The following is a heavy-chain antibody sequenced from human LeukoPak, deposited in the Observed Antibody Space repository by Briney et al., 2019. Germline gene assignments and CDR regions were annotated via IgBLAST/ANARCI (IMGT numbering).Heavy chain of an antibody. CDR1: GLTVSSNY. D-gene: IGHD3-3*01. CDR3: AREEVKSTTIFGAAKYYYSYMDV. CDR2: IYSGGST. Sequence: GGSLRLSCAASGLTVSSNYMSWVRQAPGRGLEWVSVIYSGGSTYYAESVEGRFTISRDNSKNTLYLQMNSLRADDTAVYHCAREEVKSTTIFGAAKYYYSYMDVWGKGTTVTVSS. J-gene: IGHJ6*03. V-gene: IGHV3-53*01.